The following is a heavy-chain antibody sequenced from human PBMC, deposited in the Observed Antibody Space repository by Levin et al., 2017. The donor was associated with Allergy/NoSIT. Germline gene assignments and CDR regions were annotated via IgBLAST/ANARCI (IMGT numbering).Heavy chain of an antibody. CDR1: GFTFRDYW. CDR3: ARNLRGSSAYDAFDI. V-gene: IGHV3-7*03. Sequence: PGGSLRLSCAAAGFTFRDYWMTWVRQTPGRGLEWVANIDQDGSQKYYEDSVKGRFTISRDNAKNSVDLQMNYLRDDDTAVYYCARNLRGSSAYDAFDIWGHGTMVTFS. D-gene: IGHD5-12*01. CDR2: IDQDGSQK. J-gene: IGHJ3*02.